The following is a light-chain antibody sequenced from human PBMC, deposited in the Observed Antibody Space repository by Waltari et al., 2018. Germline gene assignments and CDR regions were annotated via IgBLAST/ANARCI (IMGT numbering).Light chain of an antibody. CDR2: KDR. CDR3: YSAADNNRV. CDR1: LLAKKKY. Sequence: SYELTQPSSVSVSPGQTARITCPGDLLAKKKYARGSQQKPGQAPVVVIHKDRERPSGIPERFSGSSSGTTVTLTISGAQVEDEADYYCYSAADNNRVFGGGTKLTVL. J-gene: IGLJ2*01. V-gene: IGLV3-27*01.